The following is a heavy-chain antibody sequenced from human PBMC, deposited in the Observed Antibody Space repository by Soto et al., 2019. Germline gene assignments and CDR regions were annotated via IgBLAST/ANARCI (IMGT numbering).Heavy chain of an antibody. CDR2: MNTNSGNT. J-gene: IGHJ4*02. D-gene: IGHD5-12*01. CDR3: ARVDIVAPNMFDY. CDR1: GYTFTRYD. V-gene: IGHV1-8*01. Sequence: QVQLVQSGAEVKKPGASVKVSCKASGYTFTRYDINWVRQATGQGLEWIGWMNTNSGNTGYAQKFQGRVTMTRHTSISTAYMELSSLRSEDTAVYSCARVDIVAPNMFDYWGQGTLVTVSS.